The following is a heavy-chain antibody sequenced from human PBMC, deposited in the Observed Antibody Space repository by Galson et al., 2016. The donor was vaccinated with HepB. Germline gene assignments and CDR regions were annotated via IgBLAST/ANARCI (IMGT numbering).Heavy chain of an antibody. CDR3: ARDPQYQLTNYYYYGMDV. CDR1: GFTFRSYT. CDR2: IWYDGSDK. D-gene: IGHD2-2*01. Sequence: SLRLSCAASGFTFRSYTMSWVRQAPGKGLEWVAIIWYDGSDKYYADSVKGRFTISRDNSKNTLYLQMNSLRAEDTAVYYCARDPQYQLTNYYYYGMDVWGQGTTVTV. J-gene: IGHJ6*02. V-gene: IGHV3-33*08.